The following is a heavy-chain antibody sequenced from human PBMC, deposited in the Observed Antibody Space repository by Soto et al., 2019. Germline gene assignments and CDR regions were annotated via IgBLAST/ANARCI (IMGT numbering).Heavy chain of an antibody. Sequence: GGSLRLSCAASGFTFSSYAMSWVRQAPGKGLEWVSAISGSGGSTYYADSVKGRFTISRDNSKNTLYLQMNSLRAEDTAVYYSEKDQYRGSYAYDYWGQGTLVTVTS. V-gene: IGHV3-23*01. CDR1: GFTFSSYA. D-gene: IGHD1-26*01. J-gene: IGHJ4*02. CDR3: EKDQYRGSYAYDY. CDR2: ISGSGGST.